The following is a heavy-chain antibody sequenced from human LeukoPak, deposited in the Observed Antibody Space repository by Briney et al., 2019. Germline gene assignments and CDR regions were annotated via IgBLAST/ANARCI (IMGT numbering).Heavy chain of an antibody. CDR1: GYTFTSYG. V-gene: IGHV1-18*01. CDR3: ARQTTAAALEGISNWFDP. CDR2: ISAYNGNT. D-gene: IGHD6-13*01. Sequence: ASVKVSCKASGYTFTSYGISWVRQAPGQGREWMGWISAYNGNTNYAQKLQGRVTMTTDTSTSTAYMELRSLRSDDTAVYYCARQTTAAALEGISNWFDPWGQGTLVTVSS. J-gene: IGHJ5*02.